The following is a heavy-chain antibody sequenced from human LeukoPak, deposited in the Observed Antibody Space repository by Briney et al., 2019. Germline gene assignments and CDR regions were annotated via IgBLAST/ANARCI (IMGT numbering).Heavy chain of an antibody. V-gene: IGHV4-39*01. D-gene: IGHD3-16*01. CDR2: IYYSGST. J-gene: IGHJ4*02. CDR1: GGSISSSSSY. Sequence: SETLPLTCTVSGGSISSSSSYWGWVRQPPGKGLEWIGSIYYSGSTYYNSALNSRLTISVDTSKNQFSLSLASVTAADTAVYYCASHRHNGGHHFWGQGTLVTVSS. CDR3: ASHRHNGGHHF.